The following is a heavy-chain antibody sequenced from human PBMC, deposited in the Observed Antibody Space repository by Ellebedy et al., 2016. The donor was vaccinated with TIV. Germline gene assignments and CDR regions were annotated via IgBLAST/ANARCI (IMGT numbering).Heavy chain of an antibody. CDR2: GYT. V-gene: IGHV3-53*04. J-gene: IGHJ4*02. CDR3: AKGSFPFGDKSERIYSFQY. Sequence: GESLKISCAASGFTVSTNHMSWVRQAPGKGLEWVGGYTNYADSVKGRFTISTHNSRNTLYLQMTNLRTEDTAVYYCAKGSFPFGDKSERIYSFQYWGQGTLVTVSS. D-gene: IGHD3-10*01. CDR1: GFTVSTNH.